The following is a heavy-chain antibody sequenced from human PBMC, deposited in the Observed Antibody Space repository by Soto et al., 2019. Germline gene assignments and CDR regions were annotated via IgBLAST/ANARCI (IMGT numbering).Heavy chain of an antibody. J-gene: IGHJ4*02. V-gene: IGHV4-59*01. CDR3: ARDYYFDY. Sequence: SETLSLTCTVSGGSISSYYWSWIRQPPGKGLEWIGYIYYSGSTNYNPSLKSRVTISVDTSKNQFSLKLSSVTAADTAVYYCARDYYFDYWGQGTLVTVSS. CDR2: IYYSGST. CDR1: GGSISSYY.